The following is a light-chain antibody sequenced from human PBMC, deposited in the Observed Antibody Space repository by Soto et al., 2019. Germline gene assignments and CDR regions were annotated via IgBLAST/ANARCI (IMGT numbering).Light chain of an antibody. CDR3: QPYGNSPRYS. Sequence: EIVLTQSPGTLSLSLGERATLSCRASQSVSSNYLAWYQQKPVQAPRLLIYGTSSMATGIPDRFSGSGSLTGFTLTISRLEPEDGAVYYGQPYGNSPRYSFGQGTKLEIK. CDR2: GTS. J-gene: IGKJ2*03. V-gene: IGKV3-20*01. CDR1: QSVSSNY.